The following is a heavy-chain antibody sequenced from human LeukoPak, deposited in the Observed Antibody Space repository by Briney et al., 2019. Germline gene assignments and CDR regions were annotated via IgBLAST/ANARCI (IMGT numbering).Heavy chain of an antibody. Sequence: SETLSLTCTVSGGSISSGDYYWRWIRQPPGKGLEWTVYIYYSGSTYYNPSLKSRVTISVDTSKNQFSLKLSSVTAADTAVYYCARGNLMVRGNAFDIWGQGTMVTVSS. D-gene: IGHD3-10*01. CDR1: GGSISSGDYY. CDR3: ARGNLMVRGNAFDI. CDR2: IYYSGST. J-gene: IGHJ3*02. V-gene: IGHV4-30-4*01.